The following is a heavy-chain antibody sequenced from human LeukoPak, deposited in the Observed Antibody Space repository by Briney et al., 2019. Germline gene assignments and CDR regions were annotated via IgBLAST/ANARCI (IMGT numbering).Heavy chain of an antibody. D-gene: IGHD5-12*01. J-gene: IGHJ4*01. Sequence: AGSLRLSCEVSGFTFTSYSMTWVRQVPGKGLEWIAYITATSNTFYYADSVKGRFTSSRDNARNSLFLQMHSLTVEDTAVYYCARSRSGYDPLSAFWGHGTLVTVS. CDR3: ARSRSGYDPLSAF. V-gene: IGHV3-48*01. CDR2: ITATSNTF. CDR1: GFTFTSYS.